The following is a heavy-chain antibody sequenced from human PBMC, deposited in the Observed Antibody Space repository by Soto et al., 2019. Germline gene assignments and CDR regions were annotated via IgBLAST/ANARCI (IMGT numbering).Heavy chain of an antibody. J-gene: IGHJ4*02. D-gene: IGHD6-19*01. CDR1: GCSISGYY. CDR3: ARLSNAWYEFDY. V-gene: IGHV4-59*01. Sequence: SDTLSLTFTVSGCSISGYYWSWIRQPPGKGLEWIGYISYSGSPNYKPSLKSRVTISLDTSKNQFSLKLSSVAAADTAVYYCARLSNAWYEFDYWDQGSLVTVSS. CDR2: ISYSGSP.